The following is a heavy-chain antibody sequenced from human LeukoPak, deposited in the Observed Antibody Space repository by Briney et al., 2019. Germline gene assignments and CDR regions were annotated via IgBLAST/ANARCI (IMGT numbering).Heavy chain of an antibody. V-gene: IGHV3-9*01. J-gene: IGHJ4*02. D-gene: IGHD3-22*01. CDR3: AKEPPYYYDNSGYPW. CDR1: GFTFDDYA. CDR2: ISWNSGSI. Sequence: PGRSLRLSCAASGFTFDDYAMHWVRQAPGKGLEWVSGISWNSGSIGYADSVKGRFTISRDNAKNSLYLQMNSLRAEDTALYYCAKEPPYYYDNSGYPWWGQGTLVTVSS.